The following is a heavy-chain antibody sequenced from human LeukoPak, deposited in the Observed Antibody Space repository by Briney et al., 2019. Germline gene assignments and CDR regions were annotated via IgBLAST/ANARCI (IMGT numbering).Heavy chain of an antibody. Sequence: GGSLRLSCAASGFTFSSSAMNWVRQVPGKGLEWVSSINNVVSHIYYADSVKGRFSISRDNAKNSLYLQMNGLRAEDTALYYCARARYDYGYWYFDLWGRGTLVTVSS. CDR2: INNVVSHI. D-gene: IGHD4-17*01. V-gene: IGHV3-21*01. CDR3: ARARYDYGYWYFDL. J-gene: IGHJ2*01. CDR1: GFTFSSSA.